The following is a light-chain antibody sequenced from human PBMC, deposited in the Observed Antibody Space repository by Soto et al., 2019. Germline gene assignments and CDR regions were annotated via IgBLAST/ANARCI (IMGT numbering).Light chain of an antibody. CDR2: AAS. V-gene: IGKV1-27*01. CDR3: QKDNSAPPLT. J-gene: IGKJ3*01. Sequence: DIQMTQSPSSLSASVGDRVTITCRASQGISNYLAWYQQKPGKVPKLLIYAASTLQSVVPSRFSGSGSGTAFTLTISSLQAEDVATYYGQKDNSAPPLTFGPGTKVDIK. CDR1: QGISNY.